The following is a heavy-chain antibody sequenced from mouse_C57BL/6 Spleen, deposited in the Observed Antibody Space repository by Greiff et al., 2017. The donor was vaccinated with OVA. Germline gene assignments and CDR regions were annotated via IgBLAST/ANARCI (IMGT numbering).Heavy chain of an antibody. Sequence: EVQLVESGGGLVKPGGSLKLSCAASGFTFSDYGMHWVRQAPEKGLEWVAYISSGSSTIYYADTVKGRFTISRDNAKNTLFLQMTSLRSEDTAMYYCARGGNWDTYYYAMDYWGQGTSVTVSS. V-gene: IGHV5-17*01. CDR2: ISSGSSTI. J-gene: IGHJ4*01. CDR1: GFTFSDYG. CDR3: ARGGNWDTYYYAMDY. D-gene: IGHD4-1*01.